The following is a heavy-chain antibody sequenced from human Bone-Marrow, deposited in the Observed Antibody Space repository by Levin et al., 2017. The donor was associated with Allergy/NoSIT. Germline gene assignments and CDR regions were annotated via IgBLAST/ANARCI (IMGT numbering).Heavy chain of an antibody. CDR3: AVSGYSYRDAFDI. CDR1: GYSFTGYW. D-gene: IGHD5-18*01. V-gene: IGHV5-51*01. Sequence: KVSCKGSGYSFTGYWIGWVRQMPGKGLEWMGIIYPADSDTRYSPSFQGQVTISADKSISTAYLQWSSLKATDSAMYFCAVSGYSYRDAFDIWGQGTMVTVSS. CDR2: IYPADSDT. J-gene: IGHJ3*02.